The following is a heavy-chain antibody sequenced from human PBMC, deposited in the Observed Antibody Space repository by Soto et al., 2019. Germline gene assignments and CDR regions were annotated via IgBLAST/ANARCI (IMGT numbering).Heavy chain of an antibody. Sequence: EVQLVESGGDFVQSGGSLRLSCAASGFTFSSYNMNWVRQAPGKGLEWISYISSSSSTIYYADSVKGRFTISRDNAKKSLYLQMNSLRVEDTAVYHCARVTGGAAMGPGFDYWGQGTLVTVSS. D-gene: IGHD2-2*01. V-gene: IGHV3-48*01. J-gene: IGHJ4*02. CDR1: GFTFSSYN. CDR3: ARVTGGAAMGPGFDY. CDR2: ISSSSSTI.